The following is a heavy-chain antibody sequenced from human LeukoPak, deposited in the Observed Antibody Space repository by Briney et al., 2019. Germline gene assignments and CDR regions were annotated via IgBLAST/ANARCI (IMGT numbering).Heavy chain of an antibody. CDR2: VDHTGST. J-gene: IGHJ4*02. CDR3: ARGVVAAAGRTFDF. V-gene: IGHV4-59*01. CDR1: DDSITMYY. Sequence: SSETLSLTCTVSDDSITMYYWTWIRQPPGKGLEWIGYVDHTGSTKFNPSLNGRVSISRDTSKNLFSLRLRSVTAADTAVYYCARGVVAAAGRTFDFWGQGTLVTVSP. D-gene: IGHD6-13*01.